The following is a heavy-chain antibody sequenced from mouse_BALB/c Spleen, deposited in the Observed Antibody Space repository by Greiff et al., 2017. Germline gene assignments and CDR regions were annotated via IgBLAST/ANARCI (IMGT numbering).Heavy chain of an antibody. Sequence: EVKLMESGGGLVQPGGSRQLSCAASGFTFRSFGMHWVRQAPEKGLEWVAYISSGSSTIYYADTVKGRFTISRDNPKNTLFLQMTSLRSEDTAMYYCARGGVYYGNYDAMDYWGQGTSVTVSS. V-gene: IGHV5-17*02. CDR3: ARGGVYYGNYDAMDY. CDR2: ISSGSSTI. J-gene: IGHJ4*01. CDR1: GFTFRSFG. D-gene: IGHD2-1*01.